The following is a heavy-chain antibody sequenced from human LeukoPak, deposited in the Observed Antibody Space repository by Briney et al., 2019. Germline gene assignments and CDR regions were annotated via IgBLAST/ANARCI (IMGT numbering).Heavy chain of an antibody. CDR2: IYHSGST. Sequence: KPPETLSLTCTVSGYSISSGYYWGWIRQPPGKGLEWIGSIYHSGSTYYNPSLKSRVTISVDTSKNQFSLKLSSVTAADTAVYYCARDVFLPGIVVVPAAPRRPHTGWFDPWGQGTLVTVSS. J-gene: IGHJ5*02. D-gene: IGHD2-2*01. V-gene: IGHV4-38-2*02. CDR1: GYSISSGYY. CDR3: ARDVFLPGIVVVPAAPRRPHTGWFDP.